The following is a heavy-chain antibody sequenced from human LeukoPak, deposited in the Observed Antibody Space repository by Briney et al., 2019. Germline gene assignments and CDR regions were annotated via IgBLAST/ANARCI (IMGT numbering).Heavy chain of an antibody. Sequence: NASETLSLTCAVYGGSFSGYYWSWIRQPPGKGLEWIGEINHSGSTNYNPSLKSRVTISVDTSKNQFSLKLSSVTAADTAVYYCARHSERWLGAFDIWGQGTMVTVSS. CDR1: GGSFSGYY. J-gene: IGHJ3*02. CDR2: INHSGST. CDR3: ARHSERWLGAFDI. D-gene: IGHD6-19*01. V-gene: IGHV4-34*01.